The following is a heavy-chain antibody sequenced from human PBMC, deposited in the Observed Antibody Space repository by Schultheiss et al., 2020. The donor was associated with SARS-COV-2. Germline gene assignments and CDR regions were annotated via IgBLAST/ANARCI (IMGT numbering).Heavy chain of an antibody. CDR2: ISSSSSTI. CDR3: ARGTPTQGFDY. V-gene: IGHV3-48*01. CDR1: GFTFSSYS. Sequence: GESLKISCAASGFTFSSYSMNWVRQAPGKGLEWVSYISSSSSTIYYADSVKGRFTISRDNAKNSLYLQMNSLRAEDTAVYYCARGTPTQGFDYWGQGTLVTVSS. J-gene: IGHJ4*02.